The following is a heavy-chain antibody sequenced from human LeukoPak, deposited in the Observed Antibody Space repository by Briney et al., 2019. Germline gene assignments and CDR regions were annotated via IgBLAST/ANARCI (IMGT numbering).Heavy chain of an antibody. J-gene: IGHJ4*02. CDR2: INNDGSTT. CDR1: GFTFSNYW. V-gene: IGHV3-74*01. D-gene: IGHD4-17*01. Sequence: GGSLRLSCAASGFTFSNYWMHWVRQTPGKGLVWVSRINNDGSTTSYADSVKGRFTISRDNSKNTLYLQMNSLRAEDTAIYYCAKVATVTTYALADYWGQGTLVTVSS. CDR3: AKVATVTTYALADY.